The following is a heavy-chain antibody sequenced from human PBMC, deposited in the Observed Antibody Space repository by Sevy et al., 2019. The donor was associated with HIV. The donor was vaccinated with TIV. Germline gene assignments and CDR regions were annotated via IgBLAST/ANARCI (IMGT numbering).Heavy chain of an antibody. Sequence: ASVKVSCKASGGTFSSYAISWVRQAPGQGLEWMGGIIPIFGTANYAQKFQGRLTITADESTSTAYMELSSLRSEDTAVYYCARSVSGSYRYDAFDIWGQGTMVTVSS. J-gene: IGHJ3*02. CDR3: ARSVSGSYRYDAFDI. CDR2: IIPIFGTA. CDR1: GGTFSSYA. V-gene: IGHV1-69*13. D-gene: IGHD3-16*02.